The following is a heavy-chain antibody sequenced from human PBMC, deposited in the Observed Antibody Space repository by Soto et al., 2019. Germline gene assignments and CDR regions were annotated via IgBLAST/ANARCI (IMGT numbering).Heavy chain of an antibody. CDR3: VRGGTYFDY. J-gene: IGHJ4*02. CDR1: GFAFNNYG. V-gene: IGHV3-21*01. D-gene: IGHD3-10*01. Sequence: PGGSLRLSCTVSGFAFNNYGINWVRQAPGKGLEWVSSISKSDYTYYSDSVKGRFAISRDNAENSLYLQMDSLRGEDTAVYYCVRGGTYFDYWGQGALVTVSS. CDR2: ISKSDYT.